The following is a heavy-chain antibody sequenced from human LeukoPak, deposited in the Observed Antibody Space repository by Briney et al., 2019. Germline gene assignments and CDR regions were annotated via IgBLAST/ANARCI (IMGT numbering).Heavy chain of an antibody. CDR1: GFPFSSYG. J-gene: IGHJ1*01. CDR2: LVYDERS. D-gene: IGHD3-22*01. V-gene: IGHV3-33*05. Sequence: GGSLRLSCAASGFPFSSYGMHWVRQAPGKGLEWVARLVYDERSDYANSVKGRFSISRDNSKNTLFLDMSDLRVEDTAVYYCARERVYYDGSGYKTAEYFQHWGQDTLVTVSS. CDR3: ARERVYYDGSGYKTAEYFQH.